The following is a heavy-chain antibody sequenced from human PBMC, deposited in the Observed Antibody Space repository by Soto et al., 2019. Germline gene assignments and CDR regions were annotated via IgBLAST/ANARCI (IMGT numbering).Heavy chain of an antibody. D-gene: IGHD2-2*01. CDR3: ANASIVVVPAASLNWFDP. V-gene: IGHV3-23*01. CDR1: GFTFSSYA. J-gene: IGHJ5*02. CDR2: ISGSGGST. Sequence: EVRLLEAGGGLVQPGGSLRLSCAASGFTFSSYAMSWVRQAPGKGLEWVSAISGSGGSTYYADTVKGRFTISRDNSQNTLYLQMNSLRAADTAVYCCANASIVVVPAASLNWFDPRGQGTLVTVSS.